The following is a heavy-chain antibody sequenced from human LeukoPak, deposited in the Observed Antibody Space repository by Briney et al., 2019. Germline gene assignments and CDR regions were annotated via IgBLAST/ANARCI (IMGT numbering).Heavy chain of an antibody. J-gene: IGHJ6*03. CDR2: VDPEDGET. CDR3: ATGVGNFGTSYYYYYMDV. CDR1: GYTFTDYY. V-gene: IGHV1-69-2*01. Sequence: GASVKVSCKVSGYTFTDYYMHWVQLAPGKGLEWMGLVDPEDGETIYAEKFQGRVTITADTSTDTAYMELGSLRSEDTAVYYCATGVGNFGTSYYYYYMDVWGKGTTVTVSS. D-gene: IGHD2-2*01.